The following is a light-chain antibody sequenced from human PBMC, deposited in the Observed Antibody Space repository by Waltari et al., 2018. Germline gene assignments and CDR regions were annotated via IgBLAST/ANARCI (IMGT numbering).Light chain of an antibody. CDR3: AAWDASLNGWV. Sequence: QSVLTQPPSASGTPGQRVAISCSGTRSNIGSNSVHWYQQLPGTAPKLLPHSNNQRPSGVPARCSGSKSGTSASLAISGLQSEDEAHYYWAAWDASLNGWVFGGGTKLTVL. CDR2: SNN. CDR1: RSNIGSNS. J-gene: IGLJ3*02. V-gene: IGLV1-44*01.